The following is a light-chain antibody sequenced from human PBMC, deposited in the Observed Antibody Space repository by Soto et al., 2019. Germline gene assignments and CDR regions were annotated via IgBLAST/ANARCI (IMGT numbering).Light chain of an antibody. V-gene: IGKV3-20*01. Sequence: EIVLTQSPATLSLSPGEKATLSCRASQSVTSNLAWYQQKPGQAPRLLIYGASSRATGILDRFSGSGSGTDFTLTISRLEPEDFAVYYCQQYGTSPLTFGGGTKVDI. J-gene: IGKJ4*01. CDR3: QQYGTSPLT. CDR1: QSVTSN. CDR2: GAS.